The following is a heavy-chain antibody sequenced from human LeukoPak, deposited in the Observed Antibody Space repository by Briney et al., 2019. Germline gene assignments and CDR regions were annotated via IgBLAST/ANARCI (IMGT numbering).Heavy chain of an antibody. Sequence: GGSLRLSCAASGFIFSSYSMNWVRQAPGKGLEWISYISSGSRTIYYADSVKGRFTISRDDAKKSVFLQMNSLRAEDTAVYYCVREGYGGVSDAFDIWGQGTMVTVSS. CDR3: VREGYGGVSDAFDI. CDR1: GFIFSSYS. CDR2: ISSGSRTI. D-gene: IGHD4-23*01. V-gene: IGHV3-48*04. J-gene: IGHJ3*02.